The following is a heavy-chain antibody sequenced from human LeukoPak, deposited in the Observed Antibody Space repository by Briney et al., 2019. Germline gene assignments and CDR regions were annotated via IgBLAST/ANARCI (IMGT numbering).Heavy chain of an antibody. D-gene: IGHD5-24*01. Sequence: GRSLRLSCAASGFTFSDCYMSWIRQAPGKGLEWVSYISSSGSTIYYADSVKGRFTISRDNAKNSLYLQMNSLRAEDTAVYYCARREREMATIEDAFDIWGQGTMDTVSS. V-gene: IGHV3-11*01. CDR2: ISSSGSTI. CDR3: ARREREMATIEDAFDI. CDR1: GFTFSDCY. J-gene: IGHJ3*02.